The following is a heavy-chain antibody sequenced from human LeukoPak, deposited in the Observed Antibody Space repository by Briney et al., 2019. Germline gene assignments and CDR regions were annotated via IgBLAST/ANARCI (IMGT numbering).Heavy chain of an antibody. J-gene: IGHJ4*02. CDR1: GGTFSSYA. D-gene: IGHD2-2*01. CDR3: ARENIVVVPAAIRYFDY. V-gene: IGHV1-69*05. CDR2: IIPIFGTA. Sequence: SVKVSCKASGGTFSSYAISWVRQAPGQGLEWMGGIIPIFGTANYAQKFQGRVTITTDESTSTAYMELSSLRFEDTAVYYCARENIVVVPAAIRYFDYWGQGTLVTVSS.